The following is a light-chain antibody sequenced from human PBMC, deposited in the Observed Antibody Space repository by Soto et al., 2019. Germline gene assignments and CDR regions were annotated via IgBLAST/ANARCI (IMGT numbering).Light chain of an antibody. CDR3: ISYTGSDTSYV. V-gene: IGLV2-14*01. Sequence: QSVLTQPASVSGSPGQSITISCTGTNSDIGSYSHVAWYQQYPGKTPKLIIYEVIYLPSGVSHRFSGSKSGITASLTISGLQAEDEADYYCISYTGSDTSYVFGTGTKLTVL. CDR1: NSDIGSYSH. CDR2: EVI. J-gene: IGLJ1*01.